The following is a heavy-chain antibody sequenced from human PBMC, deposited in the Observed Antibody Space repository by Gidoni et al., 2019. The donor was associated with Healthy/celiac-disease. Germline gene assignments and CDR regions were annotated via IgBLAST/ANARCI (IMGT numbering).Heavy chain of an antibody. Sequence: QVQLLEPGGAVVQLGRSLRLSCAASGSTSSSFGMHWVRQAPDKGLGWVAVISYDGSNKYYADSVKGRFTISRDNSKNTLYLKMNSLRAEDTAVYYCAKDGGSVGTFYTPYYFDYWGQGTLVTVSS. CDR3: AKDGGSVGTFYTPYYFDY. J-gene: IGHJ4*02. CDR2: ISYDGSNK. CDR1: GSTSSSFG. V-gene: IGHV3-30*18. D-gene: IGHD2-2*02.